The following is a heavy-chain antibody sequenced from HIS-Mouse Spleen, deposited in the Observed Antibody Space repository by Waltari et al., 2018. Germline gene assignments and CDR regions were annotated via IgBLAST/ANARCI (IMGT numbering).Heavy chain of an antibody. J-gene: IGHJ4*02. CDR2: INNSGST. CDR3: ARGGGLAAAGTFFDY. D-gene: IGHD6-13*01. Sequence: QVQLQQWGAGLLKPSETLSLTCAVYGGSFSGYYWSWIRQPPGTGLEWSGEINNSGSTNYNPSLKSRVTISVDTSKNQFSLKLSSVTAADTAVYYCARGGGLAAAGTFFDYWGQGTLVTVSS. CDR1: GGSFSGYY. V-gene: IGHV4-34*01.